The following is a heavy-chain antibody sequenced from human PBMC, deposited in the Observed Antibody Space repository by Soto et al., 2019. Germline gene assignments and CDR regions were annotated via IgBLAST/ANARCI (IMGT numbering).Heavy chain of an antibody. CDR1: PGSISSEGYY. Sequence: QVQLQESGPGLVKPSQTLSLTCTVSPGSISSEGYYWTWIRQLQGKGLEWIGYIYSSGYTYSNPSLKSRVTISMDKSRNDFSLKMNSVSAADTAIYFRARGRFAGLFRDSCGQGILVTVSS. D-gene: IGHD3-10*01. CDR2: IYSSGYT. CDR3: ARGRFAGLFRDS. J-gene: IGHJ5*01. V-gene: IGHV4-31*03.